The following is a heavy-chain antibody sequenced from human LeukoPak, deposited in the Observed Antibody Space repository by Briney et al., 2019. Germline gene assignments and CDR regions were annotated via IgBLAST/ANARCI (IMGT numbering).Heavy chain of an antibody. D-gene: IGHD5-12*01. CDR1: GFTFDDYA. J-gene: IGHJ2*01. CDR3: ARDSGYERYWYFDL. V-gene: IGHV3-43*02. Sequence: QPGGSLRLSCAASGFTFDDYAMHWVRQAPGKGLEWVSLISGDGGSTYYADSVKGRFTISRDNSKNSLYLQMNSLRTEDTALYYCARDSGYERYWYFDLWGRGTLVTVSS. CDR2: ISGDGGST.